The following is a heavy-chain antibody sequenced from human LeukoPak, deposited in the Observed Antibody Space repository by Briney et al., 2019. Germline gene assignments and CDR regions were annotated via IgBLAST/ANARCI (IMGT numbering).Heavy chain of an antibody. CDR2: IYYSGST. D-gene: IGHD3-16*01. Sequence: SETLSLTCTVSGGSISSSSYYWGWIRQPPGKGLEWIGSIYYSGSTYYNPSPKSRVTISVDTSKNQFSLRLSSVTAADTAVYYCARFPGLYYGMDVWGQGTTVTVSS. CDR1: GGSISSSSYY. V-gene: IGHV4-39*01. J-gene: IGHJ6*02. CDR3: ARFPGLYYGMDV.